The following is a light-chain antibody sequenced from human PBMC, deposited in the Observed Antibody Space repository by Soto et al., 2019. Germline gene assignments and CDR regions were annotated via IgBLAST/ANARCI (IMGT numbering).Light chain of an antibody. CDR2: DAS. Sequence: EIVLTQSPATLCLSPGERATLSCRASQSVSDYLAWYQQKPGQAPRLLIYDASNRATGIPARFSGSGFGTDFTLTISSLEPEDFAVYYCEQRSIWPLYTFGQGTKVDIK. CDR3: EQRSIWPLYT. J-gene: IGKJ2*01. CDR1: QSVSDY. V-gene: IGKV3-11*01.